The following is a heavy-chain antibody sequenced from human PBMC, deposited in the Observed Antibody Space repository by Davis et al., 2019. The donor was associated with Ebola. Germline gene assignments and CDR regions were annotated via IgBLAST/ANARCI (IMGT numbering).Heavy chain of an antibody. J-gene: IGHJ4*02. V-gene: IGHV1-2*02. CDR1: GYTFTGYY. D-gene: IGHD7-27*01. CDR3: ARATNRGFDY. Sequence: ASVKVSCKASGYTFTGYYMHWVRQAPGQGLEWMGWINPNSGGTNYAQKFQGRVTMTRDTSTSTVYMELSSLRSEDTAVYYCARATNRGFDYWGQGTLVTVSS. CDR2: INPNSGGT.